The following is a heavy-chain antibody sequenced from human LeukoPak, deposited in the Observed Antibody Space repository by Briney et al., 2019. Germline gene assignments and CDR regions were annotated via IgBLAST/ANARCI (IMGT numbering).Heavy chain of an antibody. D-gene: IGHD5-24*01. J-gene: IGHJ4*02. V-gene: IGHV1-69*04. CDR1: GGTFSSYA. Sequence: SVKVSCKASGGTFSSYAISWVRQAPGQGLEWMGRIIPIFGIANYAQKFQGRVTITADKSTSTAYMELSSLRSEDTAVYYCARDRGDGYIWGRYFDYWGQGTLVTVPS. CDR2: IIPIFGIA. CDR3: ARDRGDGYIWGRYFDY.